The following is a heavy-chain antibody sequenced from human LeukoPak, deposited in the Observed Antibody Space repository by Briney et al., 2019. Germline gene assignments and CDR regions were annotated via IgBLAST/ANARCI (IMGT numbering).Heavy chain of an antibody. Sequence: PSETLSLTCAVSVRSISSSNWWSWVCQPPGKVLEWIGEIYHSGSTNYNPSLESRVTISVDTSKNQFSLKLNSVTAADTAVYYCARSKGNYCSGGTCPGRLFDCWGQGTLVTVSS. D-gene: IGHD2-15*01. J-gene: IGHJ4*02. CDR2: IYHSGST. V-gene: IGHV4-4*02. CDR1: VRSISSSNW. CDR3: ARSKGNYCSGGTCPGRLFDC.